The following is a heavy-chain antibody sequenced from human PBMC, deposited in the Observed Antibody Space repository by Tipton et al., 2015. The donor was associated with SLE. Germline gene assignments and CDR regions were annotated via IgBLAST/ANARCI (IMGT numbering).Heavy chain of an antibody. CDR1: GGSISGYY. Sequence: TLSLTCTVSGGSISGYYWGWIRQPPGKGLEWIGSIYHSGSTYYNPSLKSRVTISVDTSKNQFSLKLSSVTAADTAVYYCARDLGYSSSLNWFDPWGQGTLVTVSS. CDR3: ARDLGYSSSLNWFDP. CDR2: IYHSGST. J-gene: IGHJ5*02. V-gene: IGHV4-38-2*02. D-gene: IGHD6-13*01.